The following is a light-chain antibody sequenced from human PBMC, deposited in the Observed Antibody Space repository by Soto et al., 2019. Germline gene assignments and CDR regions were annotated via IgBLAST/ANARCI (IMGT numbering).Light chain of an antibody. Sequence: QSVLTQPPSVSGAPGQRVTISCTGSSSNIGAGYHVQWYQQLPGIAPKLLIYGDNNRPSGVPDRFSGSKSGTSASLAITGLQAEDEADYYCQSYDSSLSGWVFGGGTQLTVL. J-gene: IGLJ3*02. CDR3: QSYDSSLSGWV. CDR1: SSNIGAGYH. CDR2: GDN. V-gene: IGLV1-40*01.